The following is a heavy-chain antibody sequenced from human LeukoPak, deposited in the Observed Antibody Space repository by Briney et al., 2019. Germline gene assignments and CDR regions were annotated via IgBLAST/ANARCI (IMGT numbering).Heavy chain of an antibody. Sequence: SETLSLTCTVSGGSISSSSYYWGWIRQPPGKGLEWIGSIYYSGSTYYNPSLKSRVTLSVDTSKNQFSLKLSSVTAADTAVYYCARDNAMITFGTNWFDPWGQGTLVTVPS. D-gene: IGHD3-16*01. CDR1: GGSISSSSYY. CDR2: IYYSGST. V-gene: IGHV4-39*07. CDR3: ARDNAMITFGTNWFDP. J-gene: IGHJ5*02.